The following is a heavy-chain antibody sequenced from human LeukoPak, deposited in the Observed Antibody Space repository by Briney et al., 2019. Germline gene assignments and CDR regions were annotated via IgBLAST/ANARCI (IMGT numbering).Heavy chain of an antibody. CDR3: ARLPSSLDDYGGNSGRDAFDI. CDR2: ISATGST. J-gene: IGHJ3*02. CDR1: GGSISSGSYY. Sequence: KPSQTLSLTCTVSGGSISSGSYYWTWIRQPAGKGLEWIGRISATGSTNYNPSLKRRVTRSIDTSKNQFSLKLSSVTAADTAVYYCARLPSSLDDYGGNSGRDAFDIWGQGTMVTVSS. V-gene: IGHV4-61*02. D-gene: IGHD4-23*01.